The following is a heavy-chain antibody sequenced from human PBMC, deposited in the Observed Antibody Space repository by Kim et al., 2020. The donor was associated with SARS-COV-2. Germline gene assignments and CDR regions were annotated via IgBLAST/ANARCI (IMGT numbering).Heavy chain of an antibody. V-gene: IGHV4-31*03. J-gene: IGHJ4*02. CDR1: GGSISSGGYY. CDR2: IYYSGST. D-gene: IGHD3-22*01. CDR3: ARGFKSSGPGRYFDY. Sequence: SETLSLTCTVSGGSISSGGYYWSWIRQHPGKGLEWIGYIYYSGSTYYNPSLKSRVTISVDTSKNQFSLKLSSVTAADTAVYYCARGFKSSGPGRYFDYWGQGTLVTVSS.